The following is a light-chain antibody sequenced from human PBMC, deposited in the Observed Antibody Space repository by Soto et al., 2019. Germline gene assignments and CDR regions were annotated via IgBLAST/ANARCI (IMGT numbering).Light chain of an antibody. J-gene: IGKJ5*01. CDR1: QSLSSSF. Sequence: DIVLTQSPGIVSLSPGERATLSCRASQSLSSSFLAWYQQKRGQAPRLLIYGASSRATDIPDRFSGSGSETDFTLSITRLEPEDFAMYYCQQYENSPITFGLGTRLEIK. CDR3: QQYENSPIT. V-gene: IGKV3-20*01. CDR2: GAS.